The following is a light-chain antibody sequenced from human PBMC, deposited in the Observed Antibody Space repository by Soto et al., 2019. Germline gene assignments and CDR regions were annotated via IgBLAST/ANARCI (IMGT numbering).Light chain of an antibody. Sequence: VVTQSPSASASLGASVKFICTLSSGHSSYAIAWHQQQPEKGPRYLMKINSDGSHSKGDGIPDRFSGSSSGAERYLTISSLQSEDEADYYCQTWGTGIRVFGTGTKLTVL. V-gene: IGLV4-69*01. J-gene: IGLJ1*01. CDR3: QTWGTGIRV. CDR2: INSDGSH. CDR1: SGHSSYA.